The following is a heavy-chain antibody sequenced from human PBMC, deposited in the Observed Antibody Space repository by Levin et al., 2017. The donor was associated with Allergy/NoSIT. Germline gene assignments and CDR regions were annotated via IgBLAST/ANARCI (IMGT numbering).Heavy chain of an antibody. V-gene: IGHV1-2*06. J-gene: IGHJ4*02. CDR3: ASLCIVVVTAIPSPCADY. Sequence: ASVKVSCKASGYTFTGYYMHWVRQAPGQGLEWMGRINPNSGGTNYAQKFQGRVTMTRDTSISTAYMELSRLRSDDTAVYYCASLCIVVVTAIPSPCADYWGQGTLVTVSS. CDR2: INPNSGGT. CDR1: GYTFTGYY. D-gene: IGHD2-21*02.